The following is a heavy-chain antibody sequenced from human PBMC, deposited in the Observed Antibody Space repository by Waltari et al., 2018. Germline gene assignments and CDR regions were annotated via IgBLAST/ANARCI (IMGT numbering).Heavy chain of an antibody. V-gene: IGHV4-38-2*02. CDR1: GYSISSGYY. J-gene: IGHJ4*02. CDR3: AREGGNWNYKFDY. Sequence: QVQLQESGPGLVKPSETLSLTCTVSGYSISSGYYWGWIRQPPGKGLEWIGSIYHSGSTDYNPSRNSRVTISVDTSKNQCSLKLSSVTAADTAVYYCAREGGNWNYKFDYWGQGTLVTVSS. D-gene: IGHD1-7*01. CDR2: IYHSGST.